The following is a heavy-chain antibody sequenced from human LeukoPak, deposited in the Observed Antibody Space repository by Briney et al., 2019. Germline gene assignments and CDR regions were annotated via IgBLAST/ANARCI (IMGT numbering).Heavy chain of an antibody. J-gene: IGHJ4*02. CDR3: ARSSEKYCSGGSCYSGY. V-gene: IGHV3-30*04. CDR1: GFIFSTYT. CDR2: ISSDGSNK. D-gene: IGHD2-15*01. Sequence: RRSLRLSCAASGFIFSTYTFHWVRQAPGKGLEWVAVISSDGSNKYYADSVKGRFTISRDNSKNTLYLQMNSLRAEDTAVYYCARSSEKYCSGGSCYSGYWGQGTLVTVSS.